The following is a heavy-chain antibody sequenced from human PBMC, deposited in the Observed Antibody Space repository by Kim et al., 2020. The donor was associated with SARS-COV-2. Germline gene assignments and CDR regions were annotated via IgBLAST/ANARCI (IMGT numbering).Heavy chain of an antibody. CDR3: ARQTGAYSSSWNNWFDP. Sequence: GESLKISCKGSGYSFTSYWIGWVRQMPGKGLEWMGIIYPGDSDTRYSPSFQGQVTISADKSISTAYLQWSSLKASDTAMYYCARQTGAYSSSWNNWFDPWGQGTLVTVSS. D-gene: IGHD6-13*01. CDR1: GYSFTSYW. J-gene: IGHJ5*02. CDR2: IYPGDSDT. V-gene: IGHV5-51*01.